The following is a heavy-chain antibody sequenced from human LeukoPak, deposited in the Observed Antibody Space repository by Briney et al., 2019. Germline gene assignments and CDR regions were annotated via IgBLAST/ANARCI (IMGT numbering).Heavy chain of an antibody. D-gene: IGHD6-13*01. CDR2: ISWNSGSI. V-gene: IGHV3-9*01. Sequence: GGSLRLSRAASGFTFDDYAMHWVRQAPGKGLEWVSGISWNSGSIGYADSVKGRFTISRDNAKNSLYLQMNSLRAEDTALYYCAKDKEQQPEYFQHWGQGTLVTVSS. CDR3: AKDKEQQPEYFQH. J-gene: IGHJ1*01. CDR1: GFTFDDYA.